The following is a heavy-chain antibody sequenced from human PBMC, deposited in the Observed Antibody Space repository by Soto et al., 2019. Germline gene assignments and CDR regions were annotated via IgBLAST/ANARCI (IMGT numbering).Heavy chain of an antibody. D-gene: IGHD3-22*01. V-gene: IGHV3-33*01. J-gene: IGHJ2*01. CDR2: IWYDGSNK. CDR1: GFTFSSYG. Sequence: ESGGGVVQPGRSLRLSCAASGFTFSSYGMHWVRQAPGKGLEWVAVIWYDGSNKYYADSVKGRFTISRDNSKNTLYLQMNSLRAEDTAVYYCARAYYYDSSGRGYFDLWGRGTLVTVSS. CDR3: ARAYYYDSSGRGYFDL.